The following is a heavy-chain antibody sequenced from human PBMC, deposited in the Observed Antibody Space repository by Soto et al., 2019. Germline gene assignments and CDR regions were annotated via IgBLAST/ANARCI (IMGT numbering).Heavy chain of an antibody. D-gene: IGHD6-6*01. CDR1: GGSISSGGYY. V-gene: IGHV4-31*02. CDR2: IYYSGST. CDR3: ARDQGFSSGYYYGMDV. J-gene: IGHJ6*02. Sequence: KTSETLSLTCTVSGGSISSGGYYWSWIRQHPGKGLEWIGYIYYSGSTYYNPSLKSRVTISVDTSKNQFSLKLSSVTAADTAVYYCARDQGFSSGYYYGMDVWGQGTTVTVSS.